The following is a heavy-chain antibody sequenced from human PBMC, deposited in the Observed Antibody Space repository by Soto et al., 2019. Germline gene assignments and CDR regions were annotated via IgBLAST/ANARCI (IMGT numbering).Heavy chain of an antibody. CDR2: ISDSGNST. CDR1: GFTLRSYA. D-gene: IGHD3-10*01. V-gene: IGHV3-23*01. Sequence: PGGSLRLSCAASGFTLRSYAMNWVRQAPGKGLEWVSGISDSGNSTDYADSVKGRFTISRDNSKNTLYLQMNSLRAEDTAVYYCAKEILTLYYYSSGSPSRAFDIWGQGTMVTVSS. CDR3: AKEILTLYYYSSGSPSRAFDI. J-gene: IGHJ3*02.